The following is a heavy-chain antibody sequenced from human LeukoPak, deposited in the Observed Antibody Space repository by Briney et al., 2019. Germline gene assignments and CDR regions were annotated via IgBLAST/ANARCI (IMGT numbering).Heavy chain of an antibody. J-gene: IGHJ3*02. CDR2: IKQDGSEK. Sequence: GGSLRLSCAASGFTLSSYWMSWVRQAPGKGLEWVANIKQDGSEKYYVDSVKGRFTISRDNAKNSLYLQMNSLRAEDTAVYYCARVRRYNWNDGRDAFDIWGQGTMVTVSS. V-gene: IGHV3-7*01. CDR3: ARVRRYNWNDGRDAFDI. CDR1: GFTLSSYW. D-gene: IGHD1-1*01.